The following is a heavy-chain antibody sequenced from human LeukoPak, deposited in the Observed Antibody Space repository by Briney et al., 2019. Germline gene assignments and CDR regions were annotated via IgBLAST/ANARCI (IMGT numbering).Heavy chain of an antibody. CDR2: IYYSGST. Sequence: SETLSLTCTVSGGSISSGDYYWSWIRQPPGKGLEWIGYIYYSGSTYYNPSLKSRVTISVDRSKNQFSLKLSSVTAADTAVYYCARDRGNWFDPWGQGTLVTVSS. V-gene: IGHV4-30-4*01. J-gene: IGHJ5*02. CDR3: ARDRGNWFDP. CDR1: GGSISSGDYY.